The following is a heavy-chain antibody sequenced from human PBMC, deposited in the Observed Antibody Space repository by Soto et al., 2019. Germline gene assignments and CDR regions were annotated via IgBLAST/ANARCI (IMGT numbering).Heavy chain of an antibody. CDR1: GFTFSSYA. V-gene: IGHV3-23*01. J-gene: IGHJ6*03. Sequence: PGGSLRLSCAASGFTFSSYAMSWVRQAPGKGLEWVSAISGSGGSTYYADSVKGRFTISRDNSKNTLYLQMNSLRAEDTAVYYCAKSPVSTTVTTIPYYYYYMDVWGKGTTVTVSS. D-gene: IGHD4-4*01. CDR2: ISGSGGST. CDR3: AKSPVSTTVTTIPYYYYYMDV.